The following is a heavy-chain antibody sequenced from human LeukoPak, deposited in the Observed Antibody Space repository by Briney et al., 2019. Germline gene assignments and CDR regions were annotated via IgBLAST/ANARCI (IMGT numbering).Heavy chain of an antibody. CDR2: IKQDGSEK. CDR1: GFTFSSYW. Sequence: GGSLRLSCAASGFTFSSYWMSWVRQAPGKGLEWVANIKQDGSEKYYVDSVKGRFTISRDNAKNPLYLQMNSLRAEDTAVYYCASIYLIVEATTFDYWGQGTLVTVSS. D-gene: IGHD1-26*01. V-gene: IGHV3-7*01. CDR3: ASIYLIVEATTFDY. J-gene: IGHJ4*02.